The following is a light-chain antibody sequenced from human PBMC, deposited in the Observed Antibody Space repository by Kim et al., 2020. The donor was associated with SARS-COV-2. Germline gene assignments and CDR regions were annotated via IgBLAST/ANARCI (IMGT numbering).Light chain of an antibody. CDR2: GR. J-gene: IGLJ1*01. CDR3: HTRDSSKTHDYV. V-gene: IGLV3-19*01. CDR1: SLRSYS. Sequence: SSELTQDPAVSVALGQTVRITCQGDSLRSYSASWYQQKPGQPPVLVLYGRNQPPGIPARLSGSSSGNTASLTTTGAKAEDEAAYYCHTRDSSKTHDYVVG.